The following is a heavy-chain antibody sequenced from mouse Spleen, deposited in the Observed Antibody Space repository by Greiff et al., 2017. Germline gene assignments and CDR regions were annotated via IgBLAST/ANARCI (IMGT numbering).Heavy chain of an antibody. V-gene: IGHV1-80*01. CDR1: GYAFSSYW. D-gene: IGHD4-1*02. CDR2: IYPGDGDT. J-gene: IGHJ2*01. CDR3: TRKGSTGKGHYFDY. Sequence: QVQLQQSGAELVKPGASVKISCKASGYAFSSYWMNWVKQRPGKGLEWIGQIYPGDGDTNYNGKFKGKATLTADKSSSTAYMQLSSLTSEDSAVYFCTRKGSTGKGHYFDYWGQGTTLTVSS.